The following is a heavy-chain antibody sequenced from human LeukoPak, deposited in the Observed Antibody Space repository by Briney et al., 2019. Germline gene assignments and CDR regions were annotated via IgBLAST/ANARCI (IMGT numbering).Heavy chain of an antibody. J-gene: IGHJ4*02. Sequence: PSETLSLTCSVSGGPISSYYWNWIRQPPGKGLEWIGYIYYSGSTKYNTSLKSRVTISVDTSKNQFSLTLSSVAAADTAVYYWASTFQGNFDYWGQGTLVTVSS. CDR2: IYYSGST. CDR1: GGPISSYY. V-gene: IGHV4-59*01. D-gene: IGHD2/OR15-2a*01. CDR3: ASTFQGNFDY.